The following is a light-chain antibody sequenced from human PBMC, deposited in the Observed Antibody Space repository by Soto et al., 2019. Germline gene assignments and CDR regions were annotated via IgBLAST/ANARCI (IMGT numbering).Light chain of an antibody. CDR1: QSISSR. CDR2: KAS. V-gene: IGKV1-5*03. Sequence: DIQMTQSPSTLPASVGDRVTITCRASQSISSRLAWYQQKPGKAPKLLIYKASSLESGVPSRFSGSGSGTEFTLTISSLQPDDFAIYYCQQYNTYQWTFGQGTKVEVK. CDR3: QQYNTYQWT. J-gene: IGKJ1*01.